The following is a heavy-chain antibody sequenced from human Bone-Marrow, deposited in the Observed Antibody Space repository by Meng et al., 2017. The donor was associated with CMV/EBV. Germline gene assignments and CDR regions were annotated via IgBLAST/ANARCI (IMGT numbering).Heavy chain of an antibody. J-gene: IGHJ4*02. CDR1: GFTFSTYV. V-gene: IGHV1-18*01. Sequence: ASVKVSCKASGFTFSTYVITWVRQAPGQGLEWMGWFNGYNGDTNYAQKAQGRVTVTIDTSTNTAYMEMRSLRSDDTAVYYGARGRMRADFDCWGQGTLVTVPS. CDR3: ARGRMRADFDC. CDR2: FNGYNGDT.